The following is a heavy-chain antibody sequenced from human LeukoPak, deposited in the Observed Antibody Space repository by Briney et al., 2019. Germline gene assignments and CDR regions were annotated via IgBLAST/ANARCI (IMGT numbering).Heavy chain of an antibody. D-gene: IGHD2-8*02. CDR3: ARDFDESTGHNFDY. CDR2: LSSSGNTI. V-gene: IGHV3-11*04. Sequence: PGGSLRLSCAASGFTFSDYYMTWIRQAPGKGLEWVSYLSSSGNTIYYADSVKGRFTISRDNAKNSLYLQMNSLRADDTAVYYCARDFDESTGHNFDYWGQGTLVTVSS. J-gene: IGHJ4*02. CDR1: GFTFSDYY.